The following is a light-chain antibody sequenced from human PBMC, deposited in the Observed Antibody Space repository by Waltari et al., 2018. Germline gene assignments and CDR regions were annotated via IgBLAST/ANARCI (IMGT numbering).Light chain of an antibody. CDR3: SSFAAGNILV. Sequence: QSALTQPPSASGSPGQSVTISCTGTSSDVGAYNFVSWYQQHPGKAPNLMIYEVSKRPSGFPDRRSGPKVGNTASLTVSGLQAEDEADYYCSSFAAGNILVFGGGTKLTVL. CDR2: EVS. CDR1: SSDVGAYNF. J-gene: IGLJ3*02. V-gene: IGLV2-8*01.